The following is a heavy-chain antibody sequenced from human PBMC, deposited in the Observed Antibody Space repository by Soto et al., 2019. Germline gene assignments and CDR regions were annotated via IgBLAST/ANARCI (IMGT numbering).Heavy chain of an antibody. CDR2: IRGYNGIT. CDR1: GYTFSSYE. CDR3: AKNSGQNWYFDL. J-gene: IGHJ2*01. D-gene: IGHD1-26*01. Sequence: QVQLVQSGAEVKKPGASVKVSCKAPGYTFSSYEITWVRQAPGQGLAWMGWIRGYNGITKYAQNFQGRVTMTTETSTNTDYMELRSLRSDDTDVDYCAKNSGQNWYFDLWGRGTLVTVSS. V-gene: IGHV1-18*01.